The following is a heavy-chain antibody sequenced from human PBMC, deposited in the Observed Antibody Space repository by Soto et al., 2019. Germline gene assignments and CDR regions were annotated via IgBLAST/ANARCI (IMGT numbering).Heavy chain of an antibody. CDR2: IKTKTDGGTT. D-gene: IGHD3-3*01. CDR1: GFTFSNAW. V-gene: IGHV3-15*07. CDR3: TTDRRYDFWSGYPYGMDV. J-gene: IGHJ6*02. Sequence: EVQLVESGGGLVKPGGSLRLSCAASGFTFSNAWMSWVRQAPGKGLEWVGRIKTKTDGGTTDYAAPVKGRFTISRDNSKNMLYLQMNSLKTEDTGVYSCTTDRRYDFWSGYPYGMDVWGQGTTVTVSS.